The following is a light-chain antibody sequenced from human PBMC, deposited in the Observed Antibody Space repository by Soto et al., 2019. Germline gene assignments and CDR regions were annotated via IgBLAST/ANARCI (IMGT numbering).Light chain of an antibody. V-gene: IGLV2-23*02. CDR2: EVS. Sequence: QSALTQPASVSGSPGQSITISCTGTSSDVGSYNLVSWYQQHPGKAPKLMIYEVSKRPSGVSNRFSGSKSGNTASLTISGLLAEDEADYYCCSYAGSSNSYVCGAGTKLTVL. CDR1: SSDVGSYNL. J-gene: IGLJ1*01. CDR3: CSYAGSSNSYV.